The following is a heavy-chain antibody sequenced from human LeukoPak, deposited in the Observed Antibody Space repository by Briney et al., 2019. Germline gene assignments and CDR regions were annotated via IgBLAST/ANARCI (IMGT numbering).Heavy chain of an antibody. Sequence: PGGSLRLSCAASGFTFSSYSMNWVRQAPGKGLEWVSSISSSNSYIYYADSVKGRFTISRDNDKNSLYLQMNSLRAEDTAVYYCARGAWGEQQLRSDYWGQGTLVTVSS. J-gene: IGHJ4*02. D-gene: IGHD6-13*01. V-gene: IGHV3-21*01. CDR3: ARGAWGEQQLRSDY. CDR2: ISSSNSYI. CDR1: GFTFSSYS.